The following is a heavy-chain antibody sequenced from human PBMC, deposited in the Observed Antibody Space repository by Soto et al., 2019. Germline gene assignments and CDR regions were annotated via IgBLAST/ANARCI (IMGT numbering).Heavy chain of an antibody. CDR3: ARLRNTPYYFDY. Sequence: SETLSLTCTVSGCSISSYYWSWIRQPPGKGLEWIGYIYYSGSTNYNPSLKSRVTISVDTSKNQFSLKLSSVTAADTAVYYCARLRNTPYYFDYWGQGTLVTVSS. CDR2: IYYSGST. V-gene: IGHV4-59*01. J-gene: IGHJ4*02. CDR1: GCSISSYY.